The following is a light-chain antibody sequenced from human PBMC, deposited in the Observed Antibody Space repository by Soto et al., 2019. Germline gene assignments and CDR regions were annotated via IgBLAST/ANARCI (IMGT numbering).Light chain of an antibody. CDR1: NSNNGAGYD. CDR3: QSYDSSLSGSYV. CDR2: GNS. V-gene: IGLV1-40*01. Sequence: QFVLAQPPPVSGGPGQRGTISCTGSNSNNGAGYDVHWYQQLPGTAPKLLIYGNSNRPSGVPDRFSGSKSGTSASLAITGLQAEDEADYYCQSYDSSLSGSYVFGTGTKVTVL. J-gene: IGLJ1*01.